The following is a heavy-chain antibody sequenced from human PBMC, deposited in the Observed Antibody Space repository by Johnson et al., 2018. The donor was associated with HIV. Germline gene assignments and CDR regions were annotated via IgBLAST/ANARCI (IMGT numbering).Heavy chain of an antibody. CDR3: AKDGGLWSYSLDV. Sequence: QVQLVESGGGLVKPGGSLRLSCAASGFTFSSFALNWVRQAPGKGLEWMAVIAYDGSNKYYADSVKGRFTISRDNAENSLHLQMNSLRTEDTGLYYCAKDGGLWSYSLDVWGQGTMVSVSS. CDR2: IAYDGSNK. D-gene: IGHD3-10*01. V-gene: IGHV3-30-3*01. J-gene: IGHJ3*01. CDR1: GFTFSSFA.